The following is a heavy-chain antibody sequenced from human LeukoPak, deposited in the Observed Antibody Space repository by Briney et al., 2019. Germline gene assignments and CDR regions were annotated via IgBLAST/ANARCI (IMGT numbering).Heavy chain of an antibody. V-gene: IGHV3-73*01. J-gene: IGHJ4*02. CDR1: GFTFSGSA. D-gene: IGHD4-17*01. CDR3: TSGLSVLRSNNTPVDY. CDR2: IRSKANSYAT. Sequence: GGSLRLSCAASGFTFSGSAMHWVRQASGKGLEWVGRIRSKANSYATTYAASVKGRFTISRDDSKNTAYLQMNSLKTEDTAVYYCTSGLSVLRSNNTPVDYWGQGTLVTVSS.